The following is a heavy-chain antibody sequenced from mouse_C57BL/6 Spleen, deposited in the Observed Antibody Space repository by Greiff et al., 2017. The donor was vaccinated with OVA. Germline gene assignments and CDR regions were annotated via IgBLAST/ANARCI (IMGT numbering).Heavy chain of an antibody. D-gene: IGHD1-1*01. J-gene: IGHJ4*01. CDR1: GYTFTDYN. Sequence: VQLQQSGPGLVKPGASVKLSCKASGYTFTDYNMHWVQQSPGKSLEWIGYINPNNGGTYYTQKFKGKSTLTVNKSSSTAYMELRSLTSEDSAVYYCAISYYYGSSYGDYAMDYWGQGTSVTVSS. V-gene: IGHV1-22*01. CDR2: INPNNGGT. CDR3: AISYYYGSSYGDYAMDY.